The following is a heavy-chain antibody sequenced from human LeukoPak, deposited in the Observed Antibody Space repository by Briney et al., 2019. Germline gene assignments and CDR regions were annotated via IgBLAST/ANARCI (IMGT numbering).Heavy chain of an antibody. D-gene: IGHD2-21*02. J-gene: IGHJ6*03. CDR1: GFTFSSYG. Sequence: GSLRLSCAASGFTFSSYGMSWIRQPPGKGLEWIGYIYYSGSTNYNPSLKSRVTISVDTSKNQFSLKLSSVTAADTAVYYCARMTSYYYYMDVWGKGTTVTISS. CDR3: ARMTSYYYYMDV. CDR2: IYYSGST. V-gene: IGHV4-59*01.